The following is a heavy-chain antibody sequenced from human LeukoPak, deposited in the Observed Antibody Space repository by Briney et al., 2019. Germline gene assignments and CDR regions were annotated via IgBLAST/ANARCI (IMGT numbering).Heavy chain of an antibody. Sequence: SETLSLTCNVSGGPINSNIYYWAWVRQPPGKGLEWIGSIYYSGSTYYNPSLKSRITISVDTFRSQVSLKMRSVTAADTAVYYCARLTRGYCSSTSRLRNYYYYMDVWGKGTTVTISS. CDR1: GGPINSNIYY. D-gene: IGHD2-2*01. CDR2: IYYSGST. J-gene: IGHJ6*03. CDR3: ARLTRGYCSSTSRLRNYYYYMDV. V-gene: IGHV4-39*01.